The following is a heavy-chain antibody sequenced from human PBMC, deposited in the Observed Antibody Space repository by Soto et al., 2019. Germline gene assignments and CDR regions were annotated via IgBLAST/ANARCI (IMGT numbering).Heavy chain of an antibody. CDR3: ARGPPLGYCSSTSCYSYYYYYMDV. CDR1: GGSFSGYY. V-gene: IGHV4-34*01. Sequence: SETLSLTCAVYGGSFSGYYWSWIRQPPGKGLEWIGEINHSGSTNYNPSLKSRVTISVDTSKNQFSLKLSSVTAADTAVYYCARGPPLGYCSSTSCYSYYYYYMDVWGKGTTVTVSS. J-gene: IGHJ6*03. CDR2: INHSGST. D-gene: IGHD2-2*02.